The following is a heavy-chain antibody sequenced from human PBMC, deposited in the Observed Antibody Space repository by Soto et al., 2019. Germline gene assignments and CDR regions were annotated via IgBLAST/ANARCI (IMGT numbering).Heavy chain of an antibody. J-gene: IGHJ6*03. CDR3: AAAPLRYFDWLPDYYYYMDV. Sequence: ASVKVSCKASGYTFTSYYMHWVRQAPGQGLEWMGIINPSGGSTSYAQKFQGRVTMTRDTSTSTVYMELSSLRSEDTAVYYCAAAPLRYFDWLPDYYYYMDVWGKGTTVTVSS. D-gene: IGHD3-9*01. V-gene: IGHV1-46*01. CDR2: INPSGGST. CDR1: GYTFTSYY.